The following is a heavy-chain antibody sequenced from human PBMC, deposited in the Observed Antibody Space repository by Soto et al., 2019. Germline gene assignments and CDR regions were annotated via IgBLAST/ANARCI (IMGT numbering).Heavy chain of an antibody. CDR3: ARLFCSSSTCDSWFDP. D-gene: IGHD2-2*01. V-gene: IGHV5-10-1*01. CDR1: GYTFTTFW. Sequence: GESLKISCTGFGYTFTTFWISWVRQMPGRGLEWMGRIDPRDSYTNYSPSFQGHVTISADKSISTAYLHWGSLKASDTAMYYCARLFCSSSTCDSWFDPWGQGTLVTVS. J-gene: IGHJ5*02. CDR2: IDPRDSYT.